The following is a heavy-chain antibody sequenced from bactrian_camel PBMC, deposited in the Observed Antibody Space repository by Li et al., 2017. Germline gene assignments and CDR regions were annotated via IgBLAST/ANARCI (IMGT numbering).Heavy chain of an antibody. CDR1: GDTDSNYC. D-gene: IGHD3*01. CDR2: IYRGSGST. V-gene: IGHV3S1*01. J-gene: IGHJ4*01. CDR3: ATARKALRRSCRQHVYGN. Sequence: HVQLVESGGGSVQAGGSLRLSCAISGDTDSNYCMAWVRQAPGKEREAVAAIYRGSGSTYYLDSVKGRFTISQDNAKNTLYLQMNSLKPADTAMYYCATARKALRRSCRQHVYGNWGQGTQVTVS.